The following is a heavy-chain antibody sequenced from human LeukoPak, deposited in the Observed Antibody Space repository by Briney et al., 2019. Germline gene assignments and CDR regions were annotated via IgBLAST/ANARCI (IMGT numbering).Heavy chain of an antibody. CDR1: GFTFSDYA. Sequence: GCSLRLSCAASGFTFSDYAMHWVRQAPGKGLEWVAVFSYGGTNKYYADSVKGRFTISRDNSKNTMFLQMNSLRAEDTAVYHCARDRSGYANDAFDFWGQGTMVTVSS. CDR3: ARDRSGYANDAFDF. CDR2: FSYGGTNK. V-gene: IGHV3-30-3*01. J-gene: IGHJ3*01. D-gene: IGHD3-3*01.